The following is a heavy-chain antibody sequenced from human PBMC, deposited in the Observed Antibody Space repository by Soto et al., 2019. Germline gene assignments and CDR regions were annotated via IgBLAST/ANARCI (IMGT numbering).Heavy chain of an antibody. CDR2: IYWDDDK. Sequence: QITLKESGPTLVKPTQTLTLTCTFSGFSLSTSGVGVGWIRQPPGKALEWLALIYWDDDKRYSPSLSSRLTINKATSKNQVVLTMTNMDPVDTATYYCIQSRCGGDCLQSYASHYYYGMDVWGQGTTVTVSS. CDR3: IQSRCGGDCLQSYASHYYYGMDV. V-gene: IGHV2-5*02. D-gene: IGHD2-21*02. J-gene: IGHJ6*02. CDR1: GFSLSTSGVG.